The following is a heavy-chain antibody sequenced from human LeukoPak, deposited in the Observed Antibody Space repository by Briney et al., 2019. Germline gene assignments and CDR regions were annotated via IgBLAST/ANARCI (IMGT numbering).Heavy chain of an antibody. V-gene: IGHV3-33*01. CDR3: ARGNSDAFDI. CDR1: GFTFSNYA. D-gene: IGHD4-23*01. CDR2: IWYDGSYN. Sequence: QPGRSLRLSCAASGFTFSNYAMHWVRQPPGKGLEWVAIIWYDGSYNYYADSVKGRFTVSRDNSKNTLYLQVNSLTAEDTAVYYCARGNSDAFDIWGQGTMVTVSS. J-gene: IGHJ3*02.